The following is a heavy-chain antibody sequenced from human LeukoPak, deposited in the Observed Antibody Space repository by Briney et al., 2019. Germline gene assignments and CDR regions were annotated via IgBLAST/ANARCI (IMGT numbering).Heavy chain of an antibody. Sequence: SETLSLTCTVSGGSISSYYWSWIRQPPGKGLEWIGYIYYSGSTNYNPSLKSRVTISVDTSKNQFSLKLSSVTAADTAVCYCARVYYYYYMDVWGKGTTVTVSS. CDR2: IYYSGST. J-gene: IGHJ6*03. CDR3: ARVYYYYYMDV. CDR1: GGSISSYY. V-gene: IGHV4-59*01.